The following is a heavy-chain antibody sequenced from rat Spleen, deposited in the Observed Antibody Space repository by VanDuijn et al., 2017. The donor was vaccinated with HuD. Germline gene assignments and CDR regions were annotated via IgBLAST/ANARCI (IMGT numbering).Heavy chain of an antibody. V-gene: IGHV4-2*01. CDR1: GFNFNDYW. J-gene: IGHJ2*01. CDR2: IYKDSTII. CDR3: VTERLGVEG. Sequence: EVKLVESGGGLVQPGRSLKLSCAASGFNFNDYWMGWVRQAPGKGLQWIGEIYKDSTIINYIPSLKDRITISRDNAQNTLYLQMSKLGSEDTAFYYCVTERLGVEGWGQGVMVTVSS. D-gene: IGHD4-3*01.